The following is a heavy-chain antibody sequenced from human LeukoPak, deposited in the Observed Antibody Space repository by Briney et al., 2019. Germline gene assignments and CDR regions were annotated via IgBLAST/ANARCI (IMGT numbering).Heavy chain of an antibody. J-gene: IGHJ4*02. V-gene: IGHV6-1*01. CDR1: GDNFARKSAA. Sequence: KQSQTLSLTCAISGDNFARKSAAWNWFRQSPSRGLEWLGRTYYRSSWINEYAVSVESRITINPDTSKNQFSLQLNSVTPEDTAVYYCARDLSGRHFDYWGQGTLVTVSS. CDR2: TYYRSSWIN. D-gene: IGHD1-26*01. CDR3: ARDLSGRHFDY.